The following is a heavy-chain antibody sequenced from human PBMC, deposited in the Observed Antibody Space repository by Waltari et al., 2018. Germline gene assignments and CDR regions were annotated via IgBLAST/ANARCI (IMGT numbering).Heavy chain of an antibody. Sequence: QVQLQESGPGLVKPSETLSLTCTVSGGSISSSSYYWGWIRQPPGKGLEWIGSIDYSGSTYYNPSLKSRVTISVDTSKNQFSLKLSPVTAADTAVYYCARVRYSSGWQEDYWGQGTLVTVSS. CDR2: IDYSGST. D-gene: IGHD6-19*01. J-gene: IGHJ4*02. CDR1: GGSISSSSYY. V-gene: IGHV4-39*01. CDR3: ARVRYSSGWQEDY.